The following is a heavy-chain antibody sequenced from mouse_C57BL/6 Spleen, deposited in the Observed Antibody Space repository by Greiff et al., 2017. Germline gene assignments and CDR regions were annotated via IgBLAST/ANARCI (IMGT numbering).Heavy chain of an antibody. D-gene: IGHD2-5*01. CDR2: IDPSDSYT. J-gene: IGHJ4*01. CDR3: ARSAYYSNPYAMDY. CDR1: GYTFTSYW. V-gene: IGHV1-69*01. Sequence: QVQLQQPGAELVMPGASVKLSCKASGYTFTSYWMHWVKQRPGQGLEWIGEIDPSDSYTNYNQKFKGKSTLTVDKSSSTAYMQLSSLTSEDSAVYYWARSAYYSNPYAMDYWGQGTSVTVSS.